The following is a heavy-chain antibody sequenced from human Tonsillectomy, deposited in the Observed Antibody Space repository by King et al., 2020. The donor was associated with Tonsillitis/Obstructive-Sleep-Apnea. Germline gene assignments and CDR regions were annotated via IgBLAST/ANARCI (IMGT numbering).Heavy chain of an antibody. CDR1: GGSISSSNW. V-gene: IGHV4-4*02. Sequence: QLQESGPGLVKPSGTLSLTCAVSGGSISSSNWWSWVRQPPGKGLEWIGEIYHSGSTNYNPSLKSRVTISVDKSKNQLFSLNLTSVTAADTAVYYCAKGPYNAYDSDWYFDLWGRGTLVTVSS. CDR3: AKGPYNAYDSDWYFDL. J-gene: IGHJ2*01. CDR2: IYHSGST. D-gene: IGHD5-12*01.